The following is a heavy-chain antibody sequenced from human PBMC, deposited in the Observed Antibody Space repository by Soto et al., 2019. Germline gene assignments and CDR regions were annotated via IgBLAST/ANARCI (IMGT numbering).Heavy chain of an antibody. CDR1: GGSISSGGYY. CDR3: ARAAMEYWFDP. V-gene: IGHV4-31*03. D-gene: IGHD2-2*01. Sequence: PSETLSLTCTVSGGSISSGGYYWIWIRQHPGKGLEWIGYIYYSGSTYYNPSLKSRVTISVDTSKNQFSLKLSSVTAADTAVYYCARAAMEYWFDPWGQGTLVTVSS. J-gene: IGHJ5*02. CDR2: IYYSGST.